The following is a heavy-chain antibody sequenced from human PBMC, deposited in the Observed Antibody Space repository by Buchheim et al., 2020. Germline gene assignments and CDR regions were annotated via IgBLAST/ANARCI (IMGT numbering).Heavy chain of an antibody. CDR2: IYHSGST. CDR3: AKVTSGSPSLDC. J-gene: IGHJ4*02. CDR1: GGSISSAYW. Sequence: QVQLQESGPGLVKPSGTLSLTCAVSGGSISSAYWWNWVRQPPGKGLEWLGEIYHSGSTNYNPSLKSRVTISVDTSKSQVSLRLTSVTAADTAVYYCAKVTSGSPSLDCWGQGTL. V-gene: IGHV4-4*02. D-gene: IGHD3-10*01.